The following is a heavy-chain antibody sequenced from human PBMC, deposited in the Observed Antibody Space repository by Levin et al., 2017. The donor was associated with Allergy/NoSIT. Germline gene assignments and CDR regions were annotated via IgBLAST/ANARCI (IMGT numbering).Heavy chain of an antibody. CDR3: ARDRGQYCSSTSCYAGYAFDI. CDR1: GFTFSSYS. CDR2: ISSSSSYI. J-gene: IGHJ3*02. V-gene: IGHV3-21*01. Sequence: PGGSLRLSCAASGFTFSSYSMNWVRQAPGKGLEWVSFISSSSSYIYYADSVKGRFTISRDNAKNSLYLQMNSLRAEDTAVYYCARDRGQYCSSTSCYAGYAFDIWGQGTMVTVSS. D-gene: IGHD2-2*01.